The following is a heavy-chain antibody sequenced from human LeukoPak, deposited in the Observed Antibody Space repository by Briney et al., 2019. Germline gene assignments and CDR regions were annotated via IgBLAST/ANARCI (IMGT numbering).Heavy chain of an antibody. Sequence: ASVKVSCKASGYTFTSYDINWVRQAPGKGLEWMGGFDPEDGETIYAQKFQGRVTMTEDTSTDTAYMELSSLRSEDTAVYYCATDVFYGSGSYRWGQGTLVTVSS. CDR2: FDPEDGET. CDR1: GYTFTSYD. CDR3: ATDVFYGSGSYR. V-gene: IGHV1-24*01. J-gene: IGHJ4*02. D-gene: IGHD3-10*01.